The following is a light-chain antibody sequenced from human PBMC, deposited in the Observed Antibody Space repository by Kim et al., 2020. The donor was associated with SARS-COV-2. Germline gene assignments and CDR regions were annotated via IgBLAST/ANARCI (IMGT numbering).Light chain of an antibody. V-gene: IGLV6-57*03. J-gene: IGLJ2*01. CDR2: EDN. Sequence: KTVTISCTRRSGGIASNYVQWYQQRPGSAPTTVIYEDNQRPSGVPDRFSGSIDSSSNSASLTISGLKTEDEADYYCHSYDSSLYVVFGGGTQLTVL. CDR3: HSYDSSLYVV. CDR1: SGGIASNY.